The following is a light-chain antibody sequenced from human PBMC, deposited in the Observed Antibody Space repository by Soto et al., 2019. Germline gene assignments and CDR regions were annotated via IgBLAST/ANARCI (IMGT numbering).Light chain of an antibody. CDR2: DAS. CDR3: QQYNSYSWT. CDR1: QSISSW. Sequence: DIRLTQSPSCLSPSGAHTFTITCQASQSISSWLAWYQQEPGKAPKLLIYDASSLESGVPSRFSGSGSGTEFTLTISSLQPDDFATYYCQQYNSYSWTFGQGTKVDIK. V-gene: IGKV1-5*01. J-gene: IGKJ1*01.